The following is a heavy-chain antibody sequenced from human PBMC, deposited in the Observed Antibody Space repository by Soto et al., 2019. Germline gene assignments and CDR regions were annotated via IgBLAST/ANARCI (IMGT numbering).Heavy chain of an antibody. V-gene: IGHV1-18*04. CDR3: ARDLGYCSGGICPYWFDP. CDR2: ISANNGDT. D-gene: IGHD2-15*01. J-gene: IGHJ5*02. CDR1: GYSFTSYG. Sequence: VASVKVSCKASGYSFTSYGISWVRQAPGQGLEWMGWISANNGDTNYAQKFQGRVTMTTDTSTSTAYMELRSLRSDDTAVYYCARDLGYCSGGICPYWFDPWGQGTLVTVSS.